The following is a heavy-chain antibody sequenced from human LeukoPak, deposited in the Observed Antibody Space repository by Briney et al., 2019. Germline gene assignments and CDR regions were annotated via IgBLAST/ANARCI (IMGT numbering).Heavy chain of an antibody. CDR2: IRSKANSYAT. V-gene: IGHV3-73*01. D-gene: IGHD1-20*01. CDR3: TRGGNWNGDFDY. Sequence: GGSLRLSCADSGFTFSGSAMHWVRQASGKGLEWVGRIRSKANSYATAYAASVKGRFTISRDDSKNTAYLQMNSLKTEDTAVYYCTRGGNWNGDFDYWGQGTLVTVSS. CDR1: GFTFSGSA. J-gene: IGHJ4*02.